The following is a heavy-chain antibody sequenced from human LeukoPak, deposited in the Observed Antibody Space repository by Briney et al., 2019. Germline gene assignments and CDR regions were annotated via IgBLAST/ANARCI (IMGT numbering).Heavy chain of an antibody. V-gene: IGHV3-11*04. J-gene: IGHJ4*02. D-gene: IGHD5-18*01. Sequence: GGSLRLSCAASGLIFSDYYMSWIRQAPGKGLEWVAYISSSGSNIYYVDSVKGRFTISRDNAKTSLYLQTNSLRAEDTAVYYCARHLSGVTGYTYGRGIDYWGQGTLVTVSS. CDR1: GLIFSDYY. CDR2: ISSSGSNI. CDR3: ARHLSGVTGYTYGRGIDY.